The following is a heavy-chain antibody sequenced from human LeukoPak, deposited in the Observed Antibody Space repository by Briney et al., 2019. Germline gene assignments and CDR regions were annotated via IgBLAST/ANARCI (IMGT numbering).Heavy chain of an antibody. CDR2: MNPNSGNA. CDR3: ARGRGQLVPLDY. Sequence: ASVKVSCKASGYTFTNYDINWVRQATEQGLEGMGWMNPNSGNAVYAQNFQARVTITRNTSISTAYMEVSSLRSEDTAVYYCARGRGQLVPLDYWGQGTLVTVSS. J-gene: IGHJ4*02. V-gene: IGHV1-8*03. D-gene: IGHD6-6*01. CDR1: GYTFTNYD.